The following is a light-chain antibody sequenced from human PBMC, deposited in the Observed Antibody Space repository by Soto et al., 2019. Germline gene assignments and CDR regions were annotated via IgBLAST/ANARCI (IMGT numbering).Light chain of an antibody. V-gene: IGKV3-15*01. CDR3: QQYFHWPPWA. J-gene: IGKJ1*01. CDR2: DTS. CDR1: QSVSSS. Sequence: EIVVTQSPATLSVSPGERVTLSCRASQSVSSSLDWYQQRPGQAPRPLIYDTSTRAAGIAARFSGSGSWTEFTLTISSLQAVDSAVYYCQQYFHWPPWAFGQGTTVEIK.